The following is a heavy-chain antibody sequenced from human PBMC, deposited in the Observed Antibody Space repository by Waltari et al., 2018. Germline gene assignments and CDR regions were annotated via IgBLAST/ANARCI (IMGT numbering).Heavy chain of an antibody. V-gene: IGHV4-4*07. Sequence: QVQLQESGPGLVKPSETLSLTCTVSGGSISSYYWSWIRQPAGKGLEWIGRIYTSGSTNYNPSLKSRGTMSVDTSKNQFSLKLRSVTAADTAVYYCAREGTYCSSTSCYPIDYWGQGTLVTVSS. CDR2: IYTSGST. D-gene: IGHD2-2*01. CDR1: GGSISSYY. CDR3: AREGTYCSSTSCYPIDY. J-gene: IGHJ4*02.